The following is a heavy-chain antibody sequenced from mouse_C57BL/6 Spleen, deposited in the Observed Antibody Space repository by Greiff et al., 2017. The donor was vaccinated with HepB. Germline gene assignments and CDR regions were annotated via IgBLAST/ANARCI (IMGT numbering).Heavy chain of an antibody. Sequence: EVQLQQSGPELVKPGASVKISCKASGYTFTDYYMNWVKQSHGKSLEWIGDINPNNGGTSYNQKFKGKATLTVDKSSSTAYMELRSLTSEDSAVYYCARSLFTTVVDYYAMDYWGQGTSVTVSS. D-gene: IGHD1-1*01. CDR3: ARSLFTTVVDYYAMDY. CDR2: INPNNGGT. J-gene: IGHJ4*01. CDR1: GYTFTDYY. V-gene: IGHV1-26*01.